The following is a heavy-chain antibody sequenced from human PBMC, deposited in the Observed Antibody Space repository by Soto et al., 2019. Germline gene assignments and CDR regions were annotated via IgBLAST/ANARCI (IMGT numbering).Heavy chain of an antibody. J-gene: IGHJ4*02. V-gene: IGHV5-51*01. CDR2: VYPGDSDR. D-gene: IGHD6-13*01. CDR3: ARGGNQLVY. Sequence: PGESLKISCKGSGYTFTSYWIAWVRQLPGKGLEWLGSVYPGDSDRRDNPTFQGHVTMSVDKSSNTVYLQWSSLNASDTAMYYCARGGNQLVYWGQGVLVTVSS. CDR1: GYTFTSYW.